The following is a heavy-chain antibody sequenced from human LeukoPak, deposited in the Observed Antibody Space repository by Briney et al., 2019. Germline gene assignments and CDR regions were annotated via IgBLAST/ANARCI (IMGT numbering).Heavy chain of an antibody. CDR2: IYYSGST. Sequence: SETLSLTCTVSGGSISSYYWSWIRQPPGKGLEWIGYIYYSGSTNYNPSLKSRVTISVDTSENQFSLKLSSVTAADTAVYYCARDRSSGNFDYWGQGTLATVSS. D-gene: IGHD6-6*01. CDR1: GGSISSYY. V-gene: IGHV4-59*01. CDR3: ARDRSSGNFDY. J-gene: IGHJ4*02.